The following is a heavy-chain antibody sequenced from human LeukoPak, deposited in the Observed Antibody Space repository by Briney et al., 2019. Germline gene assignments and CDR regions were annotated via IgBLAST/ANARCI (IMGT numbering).Heavy chain of an antibody. CDR2: IYYSGST. D-gene: IGHD3-9*01. Sequence: PSETLSLTCTVSGGSISSYYWSWIRQPPGKGLEWIGYIYYSGSTNYNPSLKSRVTISVDTSKNQFSLKLSSVTAADTAVYYCARAVVLRYFDWLPLGAFDIWGQGTMVTVSS. J-gene: IGHJ3*02. CDR1: GGSISSYY. CDR3: ARAVVLRYFDWLPLGAFDI. V-gene: IGHV4-59*01.